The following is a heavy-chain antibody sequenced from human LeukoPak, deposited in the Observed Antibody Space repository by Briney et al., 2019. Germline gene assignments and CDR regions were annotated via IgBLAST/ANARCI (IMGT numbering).Heavy chain of an antibody. Sequence: PSETLSLTCSVSGGSISDYYWSWIRLSPGTGLEWIGYMDYSGSAAYNPSLRGRVTISIDTSKKQFSLEVTSVTAADTAVYSCARRKRGSGGPFDSWGHGTLVTVSS. CDR2: MDYSGSA. CDR3: ARRKRGSGGPFDS. V-gene: IGHV4-59*08. CDR1: GGSISDYY. J-gene: IGHJ4*01. D-gene: IGHD6-19*01.